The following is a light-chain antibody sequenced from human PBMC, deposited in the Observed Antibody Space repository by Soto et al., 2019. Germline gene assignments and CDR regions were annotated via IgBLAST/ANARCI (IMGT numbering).Light chain of an antibody. CDR3: QQSYSAPRT. V-gene: IGKV1-39*01. CDR2: AVS. CDR1: QRVSKY. J-gene: IGKJ1*01. Sequence: DIQMTQSPSSLSASVGDRVTITCRASQRVSKYLNWYQQKPGKAPEVLIYAVSNLQTGVPSRFSGTASGTEYTLIIRSVQPEDVATYYCQQSYSAPRTFGQGTKEEIK.